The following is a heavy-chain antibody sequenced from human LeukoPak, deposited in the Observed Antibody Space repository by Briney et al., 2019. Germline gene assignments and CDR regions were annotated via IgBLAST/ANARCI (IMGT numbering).Heavy chain of an antibody. V-gene: IGHV3-21*01. CDR2: ISSSSSYI. D-gene: IGHD2-15*01. CDR1: GFTFSTYS. J-gene: IGHJ4*02. Sequence: GGSLRLSCAASGFTFSTYSMNWVRQAPGKGLEWVSSISSSSSYIYYAGSVKGRFTISRDNAKNSLYLQMNSLRAEDTAVYYCARVVVVVAAFDYWGQGTLVTVSS. CDR3: ARVVVVVAAFDY.